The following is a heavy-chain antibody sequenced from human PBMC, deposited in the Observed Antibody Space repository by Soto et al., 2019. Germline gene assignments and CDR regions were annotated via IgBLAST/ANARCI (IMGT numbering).Heavy chain of an antibody. CDR2: IYYDGSNE. D-gene: IGHD2-15*01. J-gene: IGHJ3*02. CDR1: EFTFSNFG. CDR3: ARVDVVVSGDAFDI. Sequence: QVQLVESGGGVVQPGRSLRLSCAASEFTFSNFGMHWVRQAPGKGLAWVAVIYYDGSNEYYADSVKGRFTISRDNSKNTLYLQMNSLRAEDTAVYYCARVDVVVSGDAFDIWGQGTMVTVSS. V-gene: IGHV3-33*01.